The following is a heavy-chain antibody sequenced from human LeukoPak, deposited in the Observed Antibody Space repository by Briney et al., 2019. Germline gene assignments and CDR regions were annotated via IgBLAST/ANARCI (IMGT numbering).Heavy chain of an antibody. D-gene: IGHD5-18*01. CDR3: ARDYRGYSYLRLPSWFDP. J-gene: IGHJ5*02. CDR1: GGSISSSSYY. V-gene: IGHV4-39*07. CDR2: IYYSGST. Sequence: PAETLSLTCTVSGGSISSSSYYWGWIRQPPVKGLEWIGSIYYSGSTYYNPSLKSRVTISVDTSKNQFSLKLSSVTAADTAVYYCARDYRGYSYLRLPSWFDPWGQGTLVTVSS.